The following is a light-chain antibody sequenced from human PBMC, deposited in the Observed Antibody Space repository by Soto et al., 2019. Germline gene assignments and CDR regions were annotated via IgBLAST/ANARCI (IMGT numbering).Light chain of an antibody. Sequence: EIVMTKSTATLSVSPGERATLSCRASQSVSSDLAWYHQKPGQAPRLLIYGASTRATGIPARFSGSGSGTEFTLTISSLQSEDFAVYYCQQYNDWPRTFGQGTKVDIK. V-gene: IGKV3-15*01. J-gene: IGKJ1*01. CDR1: QSVSSD. CDR3: QQYNDWPRT. CDR2: GAS.